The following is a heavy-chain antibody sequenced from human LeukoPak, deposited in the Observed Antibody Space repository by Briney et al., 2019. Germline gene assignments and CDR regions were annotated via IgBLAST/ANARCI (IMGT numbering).Heavy chain of an antibody. CDR2: ISGSGGST. D-gene: IGHD6-13*01. CDR1: GFTFSSYA. CDR3: AKEVWYSSSWYYFDY. J-gene: IGHJ4*02. V-gene: IGHV3-23*01. Sequence: GGFLRLSCAASGFTFSSYAMSWVRQAPGKGLEWVSAISGSGGSTYYADSVKGRFTISRDNSKNTLYLQMNSLRAKDTAVYYCAKEVWYSSSWYYFDYWGQGTLVTVSS.